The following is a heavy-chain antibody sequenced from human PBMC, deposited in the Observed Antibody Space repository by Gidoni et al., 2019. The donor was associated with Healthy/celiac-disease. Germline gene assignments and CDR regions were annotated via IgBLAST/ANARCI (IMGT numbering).Heavy chain of an antibody. CDR2: ITPIFGTA. D-gene: IGHD3-22*01. Sequence: QVQLVQSGAEVQKPGSSVMVSCKASGGTFSSYAISWVRQAPGQGLEWMGGITPIFGTANYAQKFQGRGTITADESTSTAYMELSSLRSEDTAVYYCARAFYDSSGLTDYWGQGTLVTVSS. CDR1: GGTFSSYA. V-gene: IGHV1-69*01. CDR3: ARAFYDSSGLTDY. J-gene: IGHJ4*02.